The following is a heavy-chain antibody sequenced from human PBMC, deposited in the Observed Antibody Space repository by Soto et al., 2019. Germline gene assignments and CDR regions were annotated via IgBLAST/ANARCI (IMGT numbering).Heavy chain of an antibody. CDR3: AREGGGYRFDH. CDR1: GYTFTDYY. D-gene: IGHD3-16*02. J-gene: IGHJ4*02. V-gene: IGHV1-2*04. CDR2: ISPNSGGT. Sequence: ASVKVSCKASGYTFTDYYLHWVRQAPGQGLEWMGWISPNSGGTNYAQKFQGWVTMTRDTSISTAYMELSRLRSDDTAVYYCAREGGGYRFDHWGQGTLVTVSS.